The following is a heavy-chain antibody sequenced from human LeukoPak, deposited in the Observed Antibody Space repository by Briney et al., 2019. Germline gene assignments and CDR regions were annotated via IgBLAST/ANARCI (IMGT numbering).Heavy chain of an antibody. Sequence: ASVTVSFTASGYTFTNYGINWVRQAPGQGLEWMGWISAYNGNTNYEQKFQGRVTMATDTSTTTAYMELRSLRSDDTAVYYCARHRLHRLYYDTSGYYHDASDIWGQGTMVTVSS. D-gene: IGHD3-22*01. V-gene: IGHV1-18*01. CDR2: ISAYNGNT. J-gene: IGHJ3*02. CDR3: ARHRLHRLYYDTSGYYHDASDI. CDR1: GYTFTNYG.